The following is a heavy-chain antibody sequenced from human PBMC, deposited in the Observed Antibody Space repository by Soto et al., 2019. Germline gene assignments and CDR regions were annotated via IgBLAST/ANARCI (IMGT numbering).Heavy chain of an antibody. CDR1: GGSISSYY. D-gene: IGHD6-19*01. CDR3: ARGGSSGWSRYFDL. J-gene: IGHJ2*01. CDR2: IYYSGST. V-gene: IGHV4-59*01. Sequence: QVQLQESGPGLVKPSETLSLTCTVSGGSISSYYWSWIRQPPGKGLEWIGYIYYSGSTNYNPSLKSRGPISVDTSKNQFSLKLSSVTAADTAVYYCARGGSSGWSRYFDLWGRGTLVTVSS.